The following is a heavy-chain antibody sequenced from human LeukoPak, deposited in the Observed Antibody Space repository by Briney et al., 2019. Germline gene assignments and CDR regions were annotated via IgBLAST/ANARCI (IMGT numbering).Heavy chain of an antibody. CDR2: IKQDGSEK. J-gene: IGHJ4*02. D-gene: IGHD6-19*01. V-gene: IGHV3-7*01. Sequence: GGSLRLSCAASGFTFSSYWMSWVRQAPGKGLEWVANIKQDGSEKYYVDSVKGRFTISRDNAKNSLYLQMNSLRAEDTAVYYCARGSSGWGGWGQFDYWGQGTLVTVSS. CDR3: ARGSSGWGGWGQFDY. CDR1: GFTFSSYW.